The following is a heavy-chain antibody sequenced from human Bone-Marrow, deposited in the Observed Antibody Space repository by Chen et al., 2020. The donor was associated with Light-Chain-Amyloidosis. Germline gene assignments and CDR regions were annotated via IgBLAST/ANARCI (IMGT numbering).Heavy chain of an antibody. CDR3: ARVGDGSNRSEALEI. CDR1: GFTFSGYW. D-gene: IGHD3-10*01. Sequence: EGQLVQSGGGLVQPGGSLRLSCEASGFTFSGYWMSWVRQAPGKGLEWVANIKQSGSDKDYLESVKGRFTISRDNGKNSLYLQMNNLRAEDTAVYYCARVGDGSNRSEALEIWGRGTMVTVSS. CDR2: IKQSGSDK. V-gene: IGHV3-7*01. J-gene: IGHJ3*02.